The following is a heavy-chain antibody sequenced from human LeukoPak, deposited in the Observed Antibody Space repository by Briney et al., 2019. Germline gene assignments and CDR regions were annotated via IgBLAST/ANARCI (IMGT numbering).Heavy chain of an antibody. CDR3: ARAYCSSTSCYDY. V-gene: IGHV4-30-2*01. CDR1: GGSISSGGYY. Sequence: SETLSLTCTVSGGSISSGGYYWSWIRQPPGKGLEWIGYIYHSGSTYYNPSLKSRVTISVDRSKNQFSLKLGSVTAADTAVYYCARAYCSSTSCYDYWGQGTLVTVSS. J-gene: IGHJ4*02. CDR2: IYHSGST. D-gene: IGHD2-2*01.